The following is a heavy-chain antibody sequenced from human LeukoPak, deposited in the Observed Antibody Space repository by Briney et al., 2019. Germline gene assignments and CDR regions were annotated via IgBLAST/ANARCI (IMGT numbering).Heavy chain of an antibody. Sequence: GGSLRLSCAASGFTFSSYGIRWVRQAPGKGLEWVALIWYDGSNKYYADSVKGRFTISRDNSKNTLYLQMNSLRAEDTAVYYCARGSGSRSNFYYYGMDVWGQGTTVTVSS. V-gene: IGHV3-33*01. D-gene: IGHD3-10*01. CDR2: IWYDGSNK. CDR1: GFTFSSYG. J-gene: IGHJ6*02. CDR3: ARGSGSRSNFYYYGMDV.